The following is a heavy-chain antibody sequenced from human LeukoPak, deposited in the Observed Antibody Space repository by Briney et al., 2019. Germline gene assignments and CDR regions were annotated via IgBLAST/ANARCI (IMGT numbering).Heavy chain of an antibody. J-gene: IGHJ3*02. CDR3: ARAWSITIIHWAFDI. Sequence: ASVKVSCKASGNTFTNYYVHWVRQAPGQGLEWMGIINPSGGSTTYAQKFQGRVTMTRDTSASTVYMELSSLRSADTAIYYCARAWSITIIHWAFDIWGQGTVVTVSS. CDR2: INPSGGST. CDR1: GNTFTNYY. V-gene: IGHV1-46*01. D-gene: IGHD1-20*01.